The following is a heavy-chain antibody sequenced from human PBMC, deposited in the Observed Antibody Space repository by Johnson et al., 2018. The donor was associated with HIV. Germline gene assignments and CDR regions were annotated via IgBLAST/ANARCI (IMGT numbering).Heavy chain of an antibody. CDR3: AKGRGYDYDALDF. V-gene: IGHV3-23*04. CDR1: GFTFSSYG. J-gene: IGHJ3*01. CDR2: ISGTGGTT. D-gene: IGHD5-12*01. Sequence: EVQLVESGGGVVQPGRSLRLSCAASGFTFSSYGMHWVRQAPGKGLEWVSAISGTGGTTYYADSVRGRFSISRDKSKDTLYLQMSSLRAEDTAVYYCAKGRGYDYDALDFWGQGTMVTVSS.